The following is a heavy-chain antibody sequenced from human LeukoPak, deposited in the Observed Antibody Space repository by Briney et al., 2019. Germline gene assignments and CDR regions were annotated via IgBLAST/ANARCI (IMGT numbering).Heavy chain of an antibody. Sequence: SETLSLTCAVYGGSFSGYYWSWIRQPPGKGLEWIGEINHSGSTNYNPSLKSRVTISVDTSKNQFSLKLSSVTAAHTAMYYCARGRHSSTGYYYYYYMDVSGKGTTVTVYS. CDR2: INHSGST. CDR3: ARGRHSSTGYYYYYYMDV. D-gene: IGHD3-9*01. J-gene: IGHJ6*03. CDR1: GGSFSGYY. V-gene: IGHV4-34*01.